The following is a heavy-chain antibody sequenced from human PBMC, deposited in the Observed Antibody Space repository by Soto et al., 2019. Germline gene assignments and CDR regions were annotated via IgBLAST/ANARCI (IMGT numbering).Heavy chain of an antibody. Sequence: LGESLKISCKGSGYSFTSYWIGWVRQMPGKGLEWMGIIYPGDSDTRYSPSFQGQVTISADKSISTAYLQWSSLKASDTAMYYCARLQYYYDSSGYYYVSGPFDYRGQGTLVTVSS. CDR1: GYSFTSYW. V-gene: IGHV5-51*01. CDR3: ARLQYYYDSSGYYYVSGPFDY. D-gene: IGHD3-22*01. CDR2: IYPGDSDT. J-gene: IGHJ4*02.